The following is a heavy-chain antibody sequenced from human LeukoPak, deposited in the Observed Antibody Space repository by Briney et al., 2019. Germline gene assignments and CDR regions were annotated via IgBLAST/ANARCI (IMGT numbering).Heavy chain of an antibody. D-gene: IGHD2-2*01. J-gene: IGHJ4*02. CDR2: ISAYNGNT. CDR1: GYTFTSYG. CDR3: ARANFLYCSSSTCLFDY. Sequence: ASVKVSCKASGYTFTSYGISWVRQAPGQGLEWMGWISAYNGNTNYAQKLQGRVTMTTDTSTSTAYMELRSRRSDDTAVYYCARANFLYCSSSTCLFDYWGQGTLVTVSS. V-gene: IGHV1-18*01.